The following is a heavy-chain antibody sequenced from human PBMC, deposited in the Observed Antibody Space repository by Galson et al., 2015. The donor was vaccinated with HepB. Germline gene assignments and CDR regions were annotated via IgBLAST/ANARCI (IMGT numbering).Heavy chain of an antibody. CDR2: ISYDQKNK. CDR3: ARDPAVTTPGYYYFYMDV. J-gene: IGHJ6*03. Sequence: SLRLSCAASGFTFSNYGMHWVRKAPGKGLEWVAVISYDQKNKYYADSLKGRFTISRDNSKNTLYLQMNSLRAEDTAVYYCARDPAVTTPGYYYFYMDVWGKGATVTVSS. D-gene: IGHD4-11*01. CDR1: GFTFSNYG. V-gene: IGHV3-30*03.